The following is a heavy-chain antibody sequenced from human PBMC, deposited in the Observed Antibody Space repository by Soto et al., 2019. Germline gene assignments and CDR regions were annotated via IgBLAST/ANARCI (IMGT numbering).Heavy chain of an antibody. Sequence: SETLSLTCSVSGGSMSEYFWSWIRQSPERGLEWIGYVYYLGSTDYNPSLKSRVTISVDTSKRQFTLRLSSVTAADAAIYYCARDGYDGSGSPYPAYWGPGTQVTVSS. D-gene: IGHD3-10*01. CDR2: VYYLGST. J-gene: IGHJ4*02. CDR3: ARDGYDGSGSPYPAY. CDR1: GGSMSEYF. V-gene: IGHV4-59*01.